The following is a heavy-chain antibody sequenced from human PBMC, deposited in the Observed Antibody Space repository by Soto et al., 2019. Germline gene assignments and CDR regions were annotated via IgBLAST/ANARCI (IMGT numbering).Heavy chain of an antibody. CDR3: ERDKPLSYMDV. V-gene: IGHV4-59*01. CDR1: GGAISSYY. Sequence: QVQLQESGPGLVKPSETLSLTCTVSGGAISSYYWSWIRQPPGKGLEWIGYIYYSGSTNYTPSRKSRVIISVDTSKNQCSLKLSSVTAADAAVYYCERDKPLSYMDVWGKGTTVTVSS. J-gene: IGHJ6*03. CDR2: IYYSGST.